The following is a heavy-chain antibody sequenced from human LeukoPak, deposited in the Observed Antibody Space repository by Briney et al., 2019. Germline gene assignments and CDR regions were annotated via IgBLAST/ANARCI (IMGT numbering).Heavy chain of an antibody. J-gene: IGHJ4*02. D-gene: IGHD3-9*01. CDR2: INAGNGNT. CDR1: GYTFTSYA. Sequence: ASVKVSCKASGYTFTSYAMHWVRQAPGQRLEWMGWINAGNGNTKYSQKFQGRVTITRDTSASTAYMELSSLRSEDTAVYYCARAEVDYDILTGYYAPMAHWGQGTLVTVSS. V-gene: IGHV1-3*01. CDR3: ARAEVDYDILTGYYAPMAH.